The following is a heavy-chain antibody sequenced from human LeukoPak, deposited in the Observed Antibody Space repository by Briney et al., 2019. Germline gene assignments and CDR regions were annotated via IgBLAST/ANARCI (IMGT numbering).Heavy chain of an antibody. D-gene: IGHD5-18*01. J-gene: IGHJ4*02. CDR2: INAGNGNT. V-gene: IGHV1-3*01. CDR3: ASSTRGVHEYSYGGYFDY. CDR1: GYTFTSYA. Sequence: ASVKVSCKGSGYTFTSYAMHWVRQAPGQRLEWMGWINAGNGNTKYSQKFQGRVTITTDESTSTAYMELSSLRSEDTAVYYCASSTRGVHEYSYGGYFDYWGQGTLVTVSS.